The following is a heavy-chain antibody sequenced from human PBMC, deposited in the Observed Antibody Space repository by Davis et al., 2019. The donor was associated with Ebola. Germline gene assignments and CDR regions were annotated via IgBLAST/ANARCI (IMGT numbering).Heavy chain of an antibody. D-gene: IGHD1-1*01. CDR1: GFTFSSYA. J-gene: IGHJ4*02. CDR2: IRYDGSNK. Sequence: GSLRLSCAASGFTFSSYAIHWVRQAPGKGLEWVAFIRYDGSNKYYADSVKGRFTISRDNSKNTLYLQMNSLRAEDTAVYYCARATGADYWGQGTLVTVSS. V-gene: IGHV3-30*02. CDR3: ARATGADY.